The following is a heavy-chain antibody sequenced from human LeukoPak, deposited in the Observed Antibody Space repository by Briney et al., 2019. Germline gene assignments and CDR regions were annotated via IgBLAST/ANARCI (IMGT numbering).Heavy chain of an antibody. CDR2: INPNTDDT. CDR3: ARGEGIVGSTGLPY. J-gene: IGHJ4*02. D-gene: IGHD1-26*01. CDR1: GYNFDGYY. V-gene: IGHV1-2*02. Sequence: ASVKVSCTASGYNFDGYYIHWVRQAPGQGLEWMAWINPNTDDTHFAQKFQDRVTLSRDNSISTAYLELRSLRYDDTAVYYCARGEGIVGSTGLPYWGQGTLVSVSS.